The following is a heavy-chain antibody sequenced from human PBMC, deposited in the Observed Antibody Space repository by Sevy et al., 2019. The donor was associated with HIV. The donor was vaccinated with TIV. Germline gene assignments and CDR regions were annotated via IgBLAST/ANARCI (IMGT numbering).Heavy chain of an antibody. CDR1: GYTLSELS. V-gene: IGHV1-24*01. D-gene: IGHD3-22*01. Sequence: ASVKVSCKVFGYTLSELSMHWVRQTPGKGLEWMGSFDPEDGETIYAQKFQGRVAMTEDTSTDTAYMELRSLRSEDTAVYYCATTKDYYESSGYPFDYWGQGTLVTVSS. CDR3: ATTKDYYESSGYPFDY. J-gene: IGHJ4*02. CDR2: FDPEDGET.